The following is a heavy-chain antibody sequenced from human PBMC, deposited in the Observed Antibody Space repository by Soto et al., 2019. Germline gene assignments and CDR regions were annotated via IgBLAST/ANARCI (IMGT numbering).Heavy chain of an antibody. CDR2: IYYSGST. D-gene: IGHD3-22*01. CDR3: ARASDSSPFSDY. V-gene: IGHV4-31*03. Sequence: PSETLSLTCTVCGGSISSGCYSWSWIRQHPGKGLEWIGYIYYSGSTYYNPSIKGRVTISVDTSKNQFSLKLSSVTAADTAVYYRARASDSSPFSDYGGQGTLVKVS. J-gene: IGHJ4*02. CDR1: GGSISSGCYS.